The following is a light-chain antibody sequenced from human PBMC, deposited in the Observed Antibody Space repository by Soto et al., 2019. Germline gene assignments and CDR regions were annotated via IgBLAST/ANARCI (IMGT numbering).Light chain of an antibody. CDR2: DAS. V-gene: IGKV3-11*01. Sequence: EIVLTQSPAILSLSPGERATLSCRASRSVGSYLAWYQQKPGQPPRLLIADASNRATGIPARFSGSGSGTDFTLTISSLEPEDFAVYYCQQRSNWLFSFGPGTKVDIK. J-gene: IGKJ3*01. CDR3: QQRSNWLFS. CDR1: RSVGSY.